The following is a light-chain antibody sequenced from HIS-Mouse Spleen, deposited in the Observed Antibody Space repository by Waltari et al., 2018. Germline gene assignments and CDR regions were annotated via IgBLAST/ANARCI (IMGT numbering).Light chain of an antibody. Sequence: NFMLTQPHSVSESPGKTVTISCTVSSGSIDSNHVQWYQQRPGSAPTTVIYEDNQRPSGVPDRFSGSIDSSSNSASLTISGLKTEDEADYYCQSYDSSNHEVFGGGTKLTVL. J-gene: IGLJ3*02. CDR3: QSYDSSNHEV. CDR2: EDN. V-gene: IGLV6-57*02. CDR1: SGSIDSNH.